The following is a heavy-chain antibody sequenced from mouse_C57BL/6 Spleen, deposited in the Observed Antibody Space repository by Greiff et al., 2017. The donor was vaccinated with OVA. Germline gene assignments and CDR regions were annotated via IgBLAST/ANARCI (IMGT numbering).Heavy chain of an antibody. CDR2: IYPGSGNT. CDR1: GYPFTDYY. J-gene: IGHJ4*01. Sequence: VQLHQSGAELVRPGASVQLSCKASGYPFTDYYINWVKQRPGQGLEWIARIYPGSGNTYYNEKFKGKATLTAEKSSSTAYMQLSSLTSEDSAVYFCARSYYDYDGDARDYWGQGTSGTGSS. CDR3: ARSYYDYDGDARDY. V-gene: IGHV1-76*01. D-gene: IGHD2-4*01.